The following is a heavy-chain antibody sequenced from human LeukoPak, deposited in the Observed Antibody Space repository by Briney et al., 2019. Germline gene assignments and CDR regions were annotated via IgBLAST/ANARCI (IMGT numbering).Heavy chain of an antibody. Sequence: SETLSLTCTVSGGSISSYYWSWTRQPPGKGLEWIGYIYYSGSTNYNPSLKSRVTISVDTSKNQFSLKLSSVTAADTAVYYCARGGRRDGYNSWSQGTLVTVSS. CDR2: IYYSGST. V-gene: IGHV4-59*01. D-gene: IGHD5-24*01. J-gene: IGHJ5*02. CDR3: ARGGRRDGYNS. CDR1: GGSISSYY.